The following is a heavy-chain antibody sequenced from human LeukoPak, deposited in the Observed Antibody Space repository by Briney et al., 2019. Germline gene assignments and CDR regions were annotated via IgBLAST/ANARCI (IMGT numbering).Heavy chain of an antibody. D-gene: IGHD6-13*01. V-gene: IGHV4-59*01. CDR2: IYYSGST. Sequence: SETLSLTCTVSGGSISSYYWSWIRQPPGKGLEWIGYIYYSGSTNYNPSLKSRVTISVDTSKNQFSLKLSSVTAADTAVYYCARADSSNWYEVDYWGQGTLVTVSS. CDR3: ARADSSNWYEVDY. CDR1: GGSISSYY. J-gene: IGHJ4*02.